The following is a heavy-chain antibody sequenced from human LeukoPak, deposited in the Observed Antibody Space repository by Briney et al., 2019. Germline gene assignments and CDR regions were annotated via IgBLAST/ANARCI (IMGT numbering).Heavy chain of an antibody. CDR3: ARDYPDSVTAIP. J-gene: IGHJ4*02. D-gene: IGHD2-21*02. CDR1: GFTFSSYA. Sequence: GGSLRLSCAASGFTFSSYAMHCVRHAPGKGLEWVAVISYDGSNKYYADSVKGRFTISRDNSKNTLYLQMNSLRAEDTAVYYCARDYPDSVTAIPWGQGTLVTVSS. V-gene: IGHV3-30-3*01. CDR2: ISYDGSNK.